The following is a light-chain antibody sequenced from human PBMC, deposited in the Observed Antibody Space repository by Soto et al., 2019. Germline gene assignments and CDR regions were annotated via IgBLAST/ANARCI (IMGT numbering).Light chain of an antibody. Sequence: EIVLTQSPATLSLSPGERATLSCRASQSVGSYLAWYQQKPGQAPRLLIYGAPDRAPGIPARFSGSGSGTDFTLTISSLEPEDFAVYHCLQRSIGFTFGPGTKVDIK. CDR3: LQRSIGFT. CDR2: GAP. CDR1: QSVGSY. V-gene: IGKV3-11*01. J-gene: IGKJ3*01.